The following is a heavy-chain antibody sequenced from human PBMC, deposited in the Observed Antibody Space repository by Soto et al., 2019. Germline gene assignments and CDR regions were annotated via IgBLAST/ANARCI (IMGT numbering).Heavy chain of an antibody. CDR3: ARDGVVVVHYYYGMDV. D-gene: IGHD2-15*01. CDR1: GYTFTDYY. V-gene: IGHV1-2*02. J-gene: IGHJ6*02. CDR2: INPNSGGT. Sequence: ASVKVSCKASGYTFTDYYMHWVRQAPGQGLEWMGWINPNSGGTNYAQQFQGRVTMTRDTSISTAYMELSSLSSDDTAVYYCARDGVVVVHYYYGMDVWGQGTTVTVSS.